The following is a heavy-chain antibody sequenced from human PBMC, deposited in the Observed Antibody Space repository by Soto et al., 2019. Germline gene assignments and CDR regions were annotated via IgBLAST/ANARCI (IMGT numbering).Heavy chain of an antibody. V-gene: IGHV3-74*01. CDR3: ALSHTVTTDY. J-gene: IGHJ4*02. Sequence: GGSLRLSCAASGLPFSSYWMHWARQAPGKGLVWVSRINSDGSSTSYADSVKGRFTISRDNAKNTLYLQMNSLRAEDTAVYYCALSHTVTTDYWGQGTLVTVSS. CDR2: INSDGSST. CDR1: GLPFSSYW. D-gene: IGHD4-17*01.